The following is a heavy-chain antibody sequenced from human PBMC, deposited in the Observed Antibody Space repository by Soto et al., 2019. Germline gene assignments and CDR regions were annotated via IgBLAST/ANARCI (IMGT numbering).Heavy chain of an antibody. J-gene: IGHJ4*02. CDR1: GFTFSSYA. Sequence: EVQLLESGGVLVQPGGSLRLSCAASGFTFSSYALSWVRRAPGKGLEWVSGISGDGATTYYTDSVKGRFTISRHSFTNTLYLQMSSLRAEDSAVYYCARDLTSSGRSTYLGYWGQGTLVTVSS. CDR2: ISGDGATT. D-gene: IGHD6-19*01. CDR3: ARDLTSSGRSTYLGY. V-gene: IGHV3-23*01.